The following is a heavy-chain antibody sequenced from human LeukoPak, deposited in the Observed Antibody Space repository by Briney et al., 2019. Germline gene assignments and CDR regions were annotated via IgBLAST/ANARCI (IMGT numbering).Heavy chain of an antibody. CDR1: GFTVSSNY. CDR2: ISGSGGST. V-gene: IGHV3-23*01. CDR3: AKSLYGGCDY. D-gene: IGHD3-16*02. Sequence: GGSLRLSCAASGFTVSSNYMSWVRQAPGKGLEWVSAISGSGGSTYYADSVKGRFTISRDNSKNTVYLQMNSLRVEDTAVYYCAKSLYGGCDYWGQGTVVTVSS. J-gene: IGHJ4*02.